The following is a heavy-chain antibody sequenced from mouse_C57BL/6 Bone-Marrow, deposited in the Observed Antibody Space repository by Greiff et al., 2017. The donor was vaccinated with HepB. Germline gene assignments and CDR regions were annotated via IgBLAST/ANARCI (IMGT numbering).Heavy chain of an antibody. CDR2: IDPENGDT. CDR3: IPITTVVATGAMDY. Sequence: VQLQQSGAELVRPGASVKLSCTASGFNIKDDYMHWVKQRPEQGLEWIVWIDPENGDTEYASKFQGKATITADTSSNTAYLQLSSLTSEDTAVYYCIPITTVVATGAMDYWGQGTSVTVSS. J-gene: IGHJ4*01. D-gene: IGHD1-1*01. V-gene: IGHV14-4*01. CDR1: GFNIKDDY.